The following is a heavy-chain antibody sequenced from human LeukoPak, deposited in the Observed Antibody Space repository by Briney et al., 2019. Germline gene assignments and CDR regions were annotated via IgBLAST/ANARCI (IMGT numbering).Heavy chain of an antibody. CDR2: IRSKAYGGTT. V-gene: IGHV3-49*04. D-gene: IGHD5-18*01. J-gene: IGHJ4*02. Sequence: PGGSLRLSCAASGFSFSSYGMHWVRQAPGKGLEWVGFIRSKAYGGTTEYAASVKGRFTISRDDSKSIAYLQMNSLKTEDTAVYYCTREFAAMARALDYWGQGTLVTVSS. CDR1: GFSFSSYG. CDR3: TREFAAMARALDY.